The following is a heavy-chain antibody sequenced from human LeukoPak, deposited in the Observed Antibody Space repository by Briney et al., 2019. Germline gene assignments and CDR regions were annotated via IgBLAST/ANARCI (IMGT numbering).Heavy chain of an antibody. CDR3: ARARSWYYDSSGYYYRQHFDY. CDR1: GFTFDDYG. D-gene: IGHD3-22*01. V-gene: IGHV4-4*07. Sequence: GSLRLSCAASGFTFDDYGMSWIRQPAGKGLEWIGRIYTSGSTNYNPSLKSRVTISVDTSKNQFSLKLSSVTAADTAVYYCARARSWYYDSSGYYYRQHFDYWGQGTLVTVST. CDR2: IYTSGST. J-gene: IGHJ4*02.